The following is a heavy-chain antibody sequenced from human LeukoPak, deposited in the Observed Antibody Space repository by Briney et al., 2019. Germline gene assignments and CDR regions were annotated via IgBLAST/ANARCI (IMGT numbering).Heavy chain of an antibody. V-gene: IGHV1-69*05. CDR1: GGTFSSYA. CDR3: ARLGSPDNWFDP. J-gene: IGHJ5*02. D-gene: IGHD6-19*01. Sequence: SVKVSCKASGGTFSSYAISWVRQAPGQGLEWMGGIIPIFGTANYAQKFQGRVTITTDESTSTAYMELSSLRSEDTAVYYCARLGSPDNWFDPWGQGTLVTVSS. CDR2: IIPIFGTA.